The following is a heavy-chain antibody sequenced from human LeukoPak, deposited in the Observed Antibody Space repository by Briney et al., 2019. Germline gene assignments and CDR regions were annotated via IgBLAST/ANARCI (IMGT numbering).Heavy chain of an antibody. CDR3: ATGRAYSSVDY. CDR2: IYHSGST. CDR1: GYSISSGYY. Sequence: PSETLSLTCAVSGYSISSGYYWGWIRQPPGKGLEWIGSIYHSGSTYYNPSLKSRVTISVDTSKNQFSLKLSSVTAADTAVYYCATGRAYSSVDYWGQGTLVTVSS. D-gene: IGHD6-19*01. V-gene: IGHV4-38-2*01. J-gene: IGHJ4*02.